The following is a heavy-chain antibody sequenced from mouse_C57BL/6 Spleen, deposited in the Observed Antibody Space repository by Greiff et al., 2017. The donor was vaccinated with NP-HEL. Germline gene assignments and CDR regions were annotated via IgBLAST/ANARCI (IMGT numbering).Heavy chain of an antibody. Sequence: VQLQQSGPELVKPGASVKIPCKASGYTFTDYNMDWVKQSHGKSLEWIGDINPNNGGTIYNQKFKGKATLNVDKSSSTAYMEHRSRTAEDTAVEYCARWSNYEAFAYWGQGTLVTVSA. V-gene: IGHV1-18*01. J-gene: IGHJ3*01. D-gene: IGHD2-5*01. CDR3: ARWSNYEAFAY. CDR2: INPNNGGT. CDR1: GYTFTDYN.